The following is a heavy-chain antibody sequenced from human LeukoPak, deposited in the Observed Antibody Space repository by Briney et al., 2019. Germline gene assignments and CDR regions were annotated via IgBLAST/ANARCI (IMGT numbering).Heavy chain of an antibody. CDR3: ARGSMVRGVIIHYYYMDV. V-gene: IGHV4-38-2*02. J-gene: IGHJ6*03. D-gene: IGHD3-10*01. Sequence: SETLSLTCTVSGFSISSGYYGGWIRQPPGKGLDWIGSIYHRGSTHYNPSLKSRVTISVDTSKNQFSLKLSSVTAADTAVYYCARGSMVRGVIIHYYYMDVWGKGTTVTISS. CDR1: GFSISSGYY. CDR2: IYHRGST.